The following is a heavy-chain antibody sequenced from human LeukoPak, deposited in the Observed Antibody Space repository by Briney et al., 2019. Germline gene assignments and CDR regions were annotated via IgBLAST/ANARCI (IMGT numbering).Heavy chain of an antibody. D-gene: IGHD6-19*01. Sequence: GGSLRLSCAGSGFIFRNYAMSWVRQAPGIGLEWVSAISGSGVGTNYADSVKGRFTISRDNSKNTVYLQMDSLRVEDTAVYYCGKTTTGYSSGRYPGWPVDYWGQGTLVTVSS. V-gene: IGHV3-23*01. J-gene: IGHJ4*02. CDR1: GFIFRNYA. CDR2: ISGSGVGT. CDR3: GKTTTGYSSGRYPGWPVDY.